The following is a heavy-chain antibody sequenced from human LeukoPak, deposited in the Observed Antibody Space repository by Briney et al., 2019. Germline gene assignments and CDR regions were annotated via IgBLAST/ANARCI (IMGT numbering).Heavy chain of an antibody. CDR2: ISGSGGST. V-gene: IGHV3-23*01. Sequence: GGSLRPSLQAPESTFSTYAMSGFRQAPGKGLEWVSAISGSGGSTYYADSVKGRFTISRDNSKNTLYLQINSLRAEDTAVYYCAKDRPRGPWGQGTLVTVSS. D-gene: IGHD3-10*01. J-gene: IGHJ5*02. CDR3: AKDRPRGP. CDR1: ESTFSTYA.